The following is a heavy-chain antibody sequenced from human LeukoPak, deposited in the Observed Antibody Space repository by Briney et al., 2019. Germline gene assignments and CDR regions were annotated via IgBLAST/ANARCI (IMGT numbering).Heavy chain of an antibody. V-gene: IGHV4-34*01. CDR1: GFTFGDYA. CDR2: INHSGST. D-gene: IGHD3-16*01. CDR3: ARGVSFQGYYYYYGMDV. J-gene: IGHJ6*02. Sequence: PGGSLRLSCTASGFTFGDYAMSWIRQPPGKGLEWIGEINHSGSTNYNPSLKSRVTISVDTSKNQFSLKLSSVTAADTAVYYCARGVSFQGYYYYYGMDVWGQGTTVTVSS.